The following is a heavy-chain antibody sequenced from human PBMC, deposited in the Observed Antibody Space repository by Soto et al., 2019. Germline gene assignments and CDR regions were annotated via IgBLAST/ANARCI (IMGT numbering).Heavy chain of an antibody. J-gene: IGHJ4*02. D-gene: IGHD1-26*01. CDR3: ARGSAFIGLDY. CDR2: IGTSGSYI. V-gene: IGHV3-21*01. CDR1: GFIFSRFS. Sequence: GGSLRLSCAVAGFIFSRFSMNWVRQAPGKGLEWVSSIGTSGSYIYDTDSVKGRFTISRDNTKDSLYLQMNSLRAEDTAIYYCARGSAFIGLDYWGQGT.